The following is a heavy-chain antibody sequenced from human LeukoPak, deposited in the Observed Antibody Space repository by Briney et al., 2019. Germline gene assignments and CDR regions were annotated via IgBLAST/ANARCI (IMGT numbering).Heavy chain of an antibody. CDR1: GFTFSSYG. CDR3: AKYGSGSYPLDY. Sequence: GGSLRLSCAASGFTFSSYGMHWVRQAPGKGLEWVAVISYDGSNKYYADSVKGRFTISRDNSKDTLYLQMNSLRAEDTAVYYCAKYGSGSYPLDYWGQGTLVTVSS. CDR2: ISYDGSNK. J-gene: IGHJ4*02. V-gene: IGHV3-30*18. D-gene: IGHD3-10*01.